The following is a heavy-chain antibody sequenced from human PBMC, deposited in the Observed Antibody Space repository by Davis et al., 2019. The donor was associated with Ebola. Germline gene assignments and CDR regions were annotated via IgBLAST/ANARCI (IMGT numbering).Heavy chain of an antibody. Sequence: GESLKISCAASGFTFSTYAMHWVRQAPGKGLDWVAVISSDGSNKYYADSVQGRFTISRDNSRNTLYLQMNGLRVEDTAMYYCAKDTANIWFDVWGQGTVVTVSS. CDR2: ISSDGSNK. CDR3: AKDTANIWFDV. J-gene: IGHJ3*01. V-gene: IGHV3-30*04. D-gene: IGHD2-21*02. CDR1: GFTFSTYA.